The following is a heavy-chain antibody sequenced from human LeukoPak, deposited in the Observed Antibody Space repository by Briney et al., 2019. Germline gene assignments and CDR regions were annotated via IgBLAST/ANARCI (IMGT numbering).Heavy chain of an antibody. Sequence: GGSLRLSCAAPGFTFSLSWMHWVRQAPGKGLEWVSSINYDARSRTYADSVKGRLTISRDNAENTLFLQMNSLRVEDSAIYSCVRGAGPGTPFDWGQGILVTVSS. CDR3: VRGAGPGTPFD. V-gene: IGHV3-74*01. CDR2: INYDARSR. CDR1: GFTFSLSW. J-gene: IGHJ1*01. D-gene: IGHD1-1*01.